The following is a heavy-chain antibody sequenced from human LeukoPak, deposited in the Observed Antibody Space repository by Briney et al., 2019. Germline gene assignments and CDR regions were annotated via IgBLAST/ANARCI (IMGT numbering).Heavy chain of an antibody. D-gene: IGHD6-19*01. CDR1: GGSISSYY. CDR2: IYYSGST. J-gene: IGHJ5*02. CDR3: AREGVAVADPNWFDP. Sequence: SQTLSLTCTVSGGSISSYYWSWIRQPPGKGREWIGYIYYSGSTNYNPSLKSRVTISVDTSKNQFSLKLSSVTAADTAVYYCAREGVAVADPNWFDPWGQGTLVTVSS. V-gene: IGHV4-59*01.